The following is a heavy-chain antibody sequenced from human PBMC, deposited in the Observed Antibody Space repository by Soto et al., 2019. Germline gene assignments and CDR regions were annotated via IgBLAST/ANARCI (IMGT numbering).Heavy chain of an antibody. D-gene: IGHD4-17*01. CDR2: IYPGDSDT. CDR3: ARRLGDYGDPADAFDI. V-gene: IGHV5-51*01. Sequence: GESLKISCKGSGYSFTSYWIGWVRQMPGKGLEWMGIIYPGDSDTRYSPSFQGQVTISADKSISTAYLQWSSLKASDTAMYYCARRLGDYGDPADAFDIWGQGTMVTVSS. J-gene: IGHJ3*02. CDR1: GYSFTSYW.